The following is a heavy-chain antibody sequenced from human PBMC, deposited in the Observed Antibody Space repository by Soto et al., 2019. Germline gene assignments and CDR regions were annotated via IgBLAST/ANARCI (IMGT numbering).Heavy chain of an antibody. CDR3: ASYQLLYRYFDY. Sequence: ASVKVSCKASGYTFTNYAINWVRQAPGQGLEWMGWINTNTGNPTFVQDFTGRSVFSLDTSVSTACLQICSLKAEDTAVYYCASYQLLYRYFDYWGQGTLVTVSS. J-gene: IGHJ4*02. CDR1: GYTFTNYA. D-gene: IGHD2-2*02. V-gene: IGHV7-4-1*01. CDR2: INTNTGNP.